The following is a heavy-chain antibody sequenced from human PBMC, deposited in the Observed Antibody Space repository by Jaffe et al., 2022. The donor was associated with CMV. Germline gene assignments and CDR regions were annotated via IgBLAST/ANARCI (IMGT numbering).Heavy chain of an antibody. J-gene: IGHJ4*02. Sequence: QLQLQESGPGLVKPSETLSLTCTVSGGSISSSSYYWGWIRQPPGKGLEWIGSIYYSGSTYYNPSLKSRVTISVDTSKNQFSLKLSSVTAADTAVYYCASGTSSGWYGPDGPFDYWGQGTLVTVSS. CDR2: IYYSGST. CDR3: ASGTSSGWYGPDGPFDY. V-gene: IGHV4-39*01. D-gene: IGHD6-19*01. CDR1: GGSISSSSYY.